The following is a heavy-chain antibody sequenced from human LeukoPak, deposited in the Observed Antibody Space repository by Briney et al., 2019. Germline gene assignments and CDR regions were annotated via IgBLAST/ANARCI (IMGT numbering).Heavy chain of an antibody. D-gene: IGHD2-15*01. CDR1: GYTFTGYY. CDR2: INPNSGGT. V-gene: IGHV1-2*02. Sequence: GASMKVSCKASGYTFTGYYMHWVRQAPGQGLEWMGWINPNSGGTNYAQKFQGRVTMTRDTSISTAYMELSRLRSDDTAVYYCARGGIGYCSGGSCPMAFDIWGQGTMVTVSS. CDR3: ARGGIGYCSGGSCPMAFDI. J-gene: IGHJ3*02.